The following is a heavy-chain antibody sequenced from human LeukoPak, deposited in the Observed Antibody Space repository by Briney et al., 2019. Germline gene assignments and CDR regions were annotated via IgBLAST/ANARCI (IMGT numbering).Heavy chain of an antibody. J-gene: IGHJ4*02. D-gene: IGHD3-10*01. V-gene: IGHV1-18*01. CDR3: ARDLVVGELLWFGELSRGTFDY. CDR1: GYTFTSYG. CDR2: ISAYNGNT. Sequence: ASVKVSCKASGYTFTSYGISWVRQAPGQGLEWMGWISAYNGNTNYAQKLQGRVTMTTDTSTSTAYMELRSLRSDDTAVYYCARDLVVGELLWFGELSRGTFDYWGQGTLVTVSS.